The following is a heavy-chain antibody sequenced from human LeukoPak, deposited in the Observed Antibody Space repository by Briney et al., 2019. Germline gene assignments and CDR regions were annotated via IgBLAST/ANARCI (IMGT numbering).Heavy chain of an antibody. CDR2: TYYRSKWYN. D-gene: IGHD4-17*01. CDR1: GDSFSSNSAA. J-gene: IGHJ4*02. Sequence: SQTLSLTCAISGDSFSSNSAAWNWISQSPSRGLEWLGRTYYRSKWYNDYAVSVKSRITINPDTSKNQFSLQLNSVTPEDTAVYYCARGHGEEDYYFAYWGQGTLVTVSS. CDR3: ARGHGEEDYYFAY. V-gene: IGHV6-1*01.